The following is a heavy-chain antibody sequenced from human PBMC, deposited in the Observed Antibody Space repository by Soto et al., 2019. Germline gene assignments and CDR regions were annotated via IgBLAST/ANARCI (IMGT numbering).Heavy chain of an antibody. CDR3: ARDLQQLAYGMDV. Sequence: GGSLRLSCAASGFTFSSYSMNWVRQAPGKGLEWVSSISSSSSYIYYADSVKGRFTISRDNAKNSLYLQMNSLRAEDTAVYYCARDLQQLAYGMDVWGQGTTVTVSS. J-gene: IGHJ6*02. D-gene: IGHD6-13*01. CDR2: ISSSSSYI. CDR1: GFTFSSYS. V-gene: IGHV3-21*01.